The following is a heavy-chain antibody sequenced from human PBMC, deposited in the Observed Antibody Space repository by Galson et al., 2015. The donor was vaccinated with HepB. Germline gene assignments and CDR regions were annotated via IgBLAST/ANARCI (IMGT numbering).Heavy chain of an antibody. V-gene: IGHV4-39*01. J-gene: IGHJ3*02. CDR1: GGSITTSPYY. CDR2: MYYSGST. Sequence: ETLSLTCTVSGGSITTSPYYWGWIRQPPGKGLEWIGNMYYSGSTYYNPSLKSGVPLSADTSKNQFPLKMTSVTAADTALYYCARTSWEQEAFDIWGQGTVVTVSS. CDR3: ARTSWEQEAFDI. D-gene: IGHD1-26*01.